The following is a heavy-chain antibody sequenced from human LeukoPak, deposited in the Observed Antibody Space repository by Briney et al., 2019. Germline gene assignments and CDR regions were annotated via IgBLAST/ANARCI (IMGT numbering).Heavy chain of an antibody. D-gene: IGHD3-9*01. CDR1: GYTFTTYY. Sequence: ASVKVSCKASGYTFTTYYMHWARQAPGQGLEWMGWINPNSGGTNYAQKFQGRVTMTRDTSISTAYMKLSRLRSDDTALYYCARVSSFDYLYYFDYWGQGTLVTVSS. CDR2: INPNSGGT. CDR3: ARVSSFDYLYYFDY. J-gene: IGHJ4*02. V-gene: IGHV1-2*02.